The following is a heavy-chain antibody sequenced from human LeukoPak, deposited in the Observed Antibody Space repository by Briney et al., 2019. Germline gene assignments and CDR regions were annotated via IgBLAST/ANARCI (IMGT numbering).Heavy chain of an antibody. Sequence: GSLRLSCAASGFTFSSYSMNWIRQPPGKGLEWIGSIYYTGRTHYIPSLKSRVTISLDTSKNQFSLSLSSVTAADTAVYYCATQVAGGPLDYWGQGTLVTVSS. CDR3: ATQVAGGPLDY. D-gene: IGHD6-19*01. J-gene: IGHJ4*02. CDR1: GFTFSSYS. CDR2: IYYTGRT. V-gene: IGHV4-39*01.